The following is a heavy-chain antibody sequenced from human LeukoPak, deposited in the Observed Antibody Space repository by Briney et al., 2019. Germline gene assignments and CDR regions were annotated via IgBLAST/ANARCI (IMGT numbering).Heavy chain of an antibody. CDR1: GGSISSGGYY. J-gene: IGHJ6*04. D-gene: IGHD4-17*01. V-gene: IGHV4-31*03. Sequence: SETLSLTCTVSGGSISSGGYYWSWIRQHPGKGLEWIGYIYYSGSTYYNPSLKSRVTISVDTSKNQFSLKLNSVTAADTAVYYCARDRSTVTTRVYYGMDVWGKGTTVTVSS. CDR3: ARDRSTVTTRVYYGMDV. CDR2: IYYSGST.